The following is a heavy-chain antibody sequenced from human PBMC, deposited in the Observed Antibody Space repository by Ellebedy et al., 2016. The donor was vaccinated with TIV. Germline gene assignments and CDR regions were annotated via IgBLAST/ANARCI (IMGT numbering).Heavy chain of an antibody. CDR2: ISSSSSYT. D-gene: IGHD6-13*01. CDR3: ARGRGFSSSWYRSRFYYGMDV. V-gene: IGHV3-11*06. CDR1: GFTFSDYY. Sequence: PGGSLRLSCAVSGFTFSDYYMTWIRQAPGKGLEWVSYISSSSSYTNYADSVKGRFTISRDNAKNSLYLQMNSLRAADTAVYYCARGRGFSSSWYRSRFYYGMDVWGQGTTVTVSS. J-gene: IGHJ6*02.